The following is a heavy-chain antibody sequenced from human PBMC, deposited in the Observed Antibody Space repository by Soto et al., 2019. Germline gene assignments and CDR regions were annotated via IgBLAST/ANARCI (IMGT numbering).Heavy chain of an antibody. J-gene: IGHJ4*02. D-gene: IGHD6-19*01. V-gene: IGHV3-49*04. CDR3: SVTPISSAWPWIGFDY. Sequence: PGGSLRLSCTASGVTFGDYALSWVRQTPGKGLEWVSFIRSEAYGGTTEYAASVKGRFTISRDDSKSIGYLQMNDLQTEDTAVYYCSVTPISSAWPWIGFDYWGQGAMVTVSS. CDR1: GVTFGDYA. CDR2: IRSEAYGGTT.